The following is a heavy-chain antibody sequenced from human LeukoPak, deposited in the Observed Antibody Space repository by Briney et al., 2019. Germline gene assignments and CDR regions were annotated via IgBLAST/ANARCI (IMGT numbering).Heavy chain of an antibody. CDR3: AKDGITIFGVVIGDAFDI. D-gene: IGHD3-3*01. V-gene: IGHV3-23*01. J-gene: IGHJ3*02. CDR1: GFTFSSYA. Sequence: PGGSLRLSCAASGFTFSSYAMSWVRQAPGKGLEWVSAISGSGGSTYYADSVKGRFTISSDNSKNTLYLQMNSLRAEDTAVYYCAKDGITIFGVVIGDAFDIWGQGTMVTVSS. CDR2: ISGSGGST.